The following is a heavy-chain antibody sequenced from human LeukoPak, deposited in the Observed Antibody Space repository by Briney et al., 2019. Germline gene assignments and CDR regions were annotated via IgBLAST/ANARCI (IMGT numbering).Heavy chain of an antibody. V-gene: IGHV3-21*01. Sequence: PGGSLRLSCAASGFTFSSYSMNWVRQAPGKGLEWVSSISSSSSYIYYADSVKGRFTISRDNAKNSLYLQMNSLRAEDTAVYYCARDSGLAVAGPAIDYWGQGTLVTVSS. CDR1: GFTFSSYS. CDR3: ARDSGLAVAGPAIDY. CDR2: ISSSSSYI. D-gene: IGHD6-19*01. J-gene: IGHJ4*02.